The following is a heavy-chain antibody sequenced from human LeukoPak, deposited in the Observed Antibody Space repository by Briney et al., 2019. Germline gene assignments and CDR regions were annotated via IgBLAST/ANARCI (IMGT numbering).Heavy chain of an antibody. CDR3: ARSAVRGVISPQDY. CDR2: IYYSGST. J-gene: IGHJ4*02. Sequence: SETLSLTCTVSGGSISSYYWSWIRQPPGKGLEWIGYIYYSGSTNYNPSLKSRVTISVDTSKNQFSLKLSSVTTADTAVYYCARSAVRGVISPQDYWGQGTLVTVSS. V-gene: IGHV4-59*01. CDR1: GGSISSYY. D-gene: IGHD3-10*01.